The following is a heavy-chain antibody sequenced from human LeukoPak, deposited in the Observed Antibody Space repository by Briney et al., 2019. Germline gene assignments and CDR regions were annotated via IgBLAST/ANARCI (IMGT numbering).Heavy chain of an antibody. CDR2: TYHSGSA. J-gene: IGHJ4*02. CDR3: ARGPPKGHDDSSDYYVPACFDY. Sequence: SETLSLTCSVSDYSISSGYYWGWIRQPPGKGLEWIGSMEWIGSTYHSGSAYYNPSLKSRVTISVDTSKNQFSLKLSSVTAADTAVYYCARGPPKGHDDSSDYYVPACFDYWGQGTLVTVSS. V-gene: IGHV4-38-2*02. CDR1: DYSISSGYY. D-gene: IGHD3-22*01.